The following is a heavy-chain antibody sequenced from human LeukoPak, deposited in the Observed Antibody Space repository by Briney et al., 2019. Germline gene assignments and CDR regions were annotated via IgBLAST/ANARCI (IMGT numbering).Heavy chain of an antibody. D-gene: IGHD4-17*01. CDR1: GFTLSGYA. CDR3: AKDWRDYGDYHAFDM. CDR2: FDGDGRNT. V-gene: IGHV3-23*01. Sequence: GGSLRLSCAASGFTLSGYAMTWVLQAPGKGLEWVSAFDGDGRNTHHADSVKGRFTISRDNSKNTLYLQMSSLRAEDTAIYYCAKDWRDYGDYHAFDMWGQGTMVTVSS. J-gene: IGHJ3*02.